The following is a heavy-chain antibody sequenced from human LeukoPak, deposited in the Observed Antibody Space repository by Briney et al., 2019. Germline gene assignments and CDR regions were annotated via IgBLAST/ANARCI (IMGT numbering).Heavy chain of an antibody. J-gene: IGHJ4*02. CDR3: ASQYYDSSGHYFDY. CDR2: ISGSGGRT. Sequence: PSGGSLRLSCAASGFTFSSYAMSWVRQAPGKGLEWVSAISGSGGRTYYADSVKGRFTISRDNSKNTLYLQMNRLRAEDTAVYYCASQYYDSSGHYFDYWGQGTLVTVSS. D-gene: IGHD3-22*01. V-gene: IGHV3-23*01. CDR1: GFTFSSYA.